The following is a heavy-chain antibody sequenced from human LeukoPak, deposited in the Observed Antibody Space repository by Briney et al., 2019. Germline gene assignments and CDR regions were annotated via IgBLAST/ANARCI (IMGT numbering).Heavy chain of an antibody. CDR2: IWYDGSKS. V-gene: IGHV3-33*01. D-gene: IGHD3-16*02. J-gene: IGHJ4*02. CDR3: VRDRGGYHYFDY. Sequence: GGSLRLSCAASGFTFRNFGMHWVRQAPGKGLEWVAIIWYDGSKSYYADSVKDRFTFSRDNSKSTVYLQMNSLRADDTAVYFCVRDRGGYHYFDYWGQGTLVTVSS. CDR1: GFTFRNFG.